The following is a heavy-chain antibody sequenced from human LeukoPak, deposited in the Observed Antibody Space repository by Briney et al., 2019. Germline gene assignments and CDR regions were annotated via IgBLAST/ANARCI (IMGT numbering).Heavy chain of an antibody. Sequence: SETLSLTCTVSGGSINSGDYYWSWIRQPPGKGLEWIGYIYYSGSTYYNPSLKSRITISVDTSKNQFSLKLSSVTAADTAVYYCARDANYPDSDAYYDALDIWGQGTLVTVSS. CDR3: ARDANYPDSDAYYDALDI. D-gene: IGHD3-16*01. CDR2: IYYSGST. CDR1: GGSINSGDYY. V-gene: IGHV4-30-4*02. J-gene: IGHJ3*02.